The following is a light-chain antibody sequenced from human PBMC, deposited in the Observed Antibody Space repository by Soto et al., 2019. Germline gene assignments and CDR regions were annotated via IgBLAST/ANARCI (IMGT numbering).Light chain of an antibody. J-gene: IGKJ4*01. CDR3: QQSYTIPIT. CDR1: QSIGGY. V-gene: IGKV1-39*01. CDR2: NAA. Sequence: DIQMTQSPSSLSASVGDRVTIACRASQSIGGYLNWYQQKPGKAPKLLSFNAASLQSGVPSRFSGSGSGTDFTLTIRSLQPEDFATYYCQQSYTIPITFGGGTKVE.